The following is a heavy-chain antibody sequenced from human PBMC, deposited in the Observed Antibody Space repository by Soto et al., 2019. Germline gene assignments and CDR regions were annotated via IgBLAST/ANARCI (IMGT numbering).Heavy chain of an antibody. D-gene: IGHD3-22*01. Sequence: GGSLRLSCAASGFTFSSYAMSWVRQAPGKGLEWVSAISGSGGSTDYADSVKGRFTISRDNSKNTLYLQMNSLRAEDTAVYYCAKEGALVVTSLSLFDYWGQGTLVTVSS. J-gene: IGHJ4*02. CDR1: GFTFSSYA. V-gene: IGHV3-23*01. CDR3: AKEGALVVTSLSLFDY. CDR2: ISGSGGST.